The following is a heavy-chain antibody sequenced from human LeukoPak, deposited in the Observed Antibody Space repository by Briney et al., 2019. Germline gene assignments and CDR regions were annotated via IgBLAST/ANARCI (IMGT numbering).Heavy chain of an antibody. CDR1: RGTFSSYA. CDR2: IIPIFGTA. CDR3: AREEVRAGRVYYFDY. J-gene: IGHJ4*02. D-gene: IGHD3-10*01. Sequence: ASVKVSCKASRGTFSSYAISWVRQAPGQGLEWMGGIIPIFGTANYAQKFQGRVTITTDESTSTAYMELSSLRSEDTAVYYCAREEVRAGRVYYFDYWGQGTLVTVSS. V-gene: IGHV1-69*05.